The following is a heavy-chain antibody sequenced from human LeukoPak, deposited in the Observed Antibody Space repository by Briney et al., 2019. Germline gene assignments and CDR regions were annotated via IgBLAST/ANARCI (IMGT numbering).Heavy chain of an antibody. Sequence: SETLSLTCTVSGGSISSYYWSWIRQPAGKGLEWIGSIYYSGSTYYNPSLKSRVTISVDTSKNQFSLKLSSVTAADTAVYYCASSSSWPKYFQHWGQGTLVTVSS. CDR3: ASSSSWPKYFQH. D-gene: IGHD6-13*01. V-gene: IGHV4-4*07. J-gene: IGHJ1*01. CDR1: GGSISSYY. CDR2: IYYSGST.